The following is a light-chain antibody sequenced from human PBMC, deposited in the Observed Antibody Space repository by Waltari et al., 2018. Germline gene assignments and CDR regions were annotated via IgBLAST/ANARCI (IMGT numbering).Light chain of an antibody. CDR3: QQLNSFPYT. J-gene: IGKJ2*01. V-gene: IGKV1-9*01. Sequence: DIQLTQSPSFLSASVGERVTITCRASQGISSYLAWYQQQPGEAPKLLISAASTLQSGVPSRFSGSGSGTEFTLTIRSLQPEDFATYYCQQLNSFPYTFGQGTKLDIK. CDR2: AAS. CDR1: QGISSY.